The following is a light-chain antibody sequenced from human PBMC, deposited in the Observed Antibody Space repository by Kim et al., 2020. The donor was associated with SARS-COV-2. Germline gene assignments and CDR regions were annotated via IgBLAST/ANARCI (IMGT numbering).Light chain of an antibody. V-gene: IGLV6-57*03. J-gene: IGLJ2*01. CDR1: RGCIGHNY. CDR2: EDD. CDR3: QSYNRSIVV. Sequence: GKTVTITCTRSRGCIGHNYVQWYQQRPGGVPTTVIYEDDQRPSGVPDRFSGSIDSSSNSASLTISGLKTEDEADYYCQSYNRSIVVFGGGTQLTVL.